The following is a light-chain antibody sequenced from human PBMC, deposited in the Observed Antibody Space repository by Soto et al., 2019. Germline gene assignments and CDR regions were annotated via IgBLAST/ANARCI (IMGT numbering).Light chain of an antibody. Sequence: QSVLTQPASVSGSPGQSVTISCTGTSNDVGAYNYVSWYQHHPGNAPKLMIFDVISRPSGVSNRFSGSKSGNTASLTISGLRPEDEADYYCSSHTSSNTLIFGGGTKLTVL. CDR3: SSHTSSNTLI. CDR1: SNDVGAYNY. V-gene: IGLV2-14*03. J-gene: IGLJ2*01. CDR2: DVI.